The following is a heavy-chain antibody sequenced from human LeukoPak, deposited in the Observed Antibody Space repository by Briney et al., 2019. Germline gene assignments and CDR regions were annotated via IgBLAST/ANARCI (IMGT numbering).Heavy chain of an antibody. V-gene: IGHV3-23*01. D-gene: IGHD5-18*01. Sequence: GGSLRLSCAASGFTFSSYAMSWVRRAPGKGLEWVSAISGSGGSTYYADSVKGRFTISRDNSKNTLYLQMNSLRAEDTAVYYCAKDQIGYSYGYHFDYWGQGTLVTVSS. CDR1: GFTFSSYA. CDR2: ISGSGGST. J-gene: IGHJ4*02. CDR3: AKDQIGYSYGYHFDY.